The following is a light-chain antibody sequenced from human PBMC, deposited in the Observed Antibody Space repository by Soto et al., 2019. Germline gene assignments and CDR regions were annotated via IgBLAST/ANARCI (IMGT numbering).Light chain of an antibody. CDR1: QSISSR. J-gene: IGKJ1*01. CDR2: KAS. V-gene: IGKV1-5*03. CDR3: QYYNSYWT. Sequence: DIQMTQSPSTLSASVGDRVTITCRASQSISSRLAWYQQKPGKAPKLLIYKASSLESGVPARFSGSGSVTEVTLTSSRLQPDDSVIYDCQYYNSYWTFGQGMKVEIK.